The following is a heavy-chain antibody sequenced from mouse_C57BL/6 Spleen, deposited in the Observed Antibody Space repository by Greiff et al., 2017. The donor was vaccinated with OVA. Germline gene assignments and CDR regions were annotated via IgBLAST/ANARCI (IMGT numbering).Heavy chain of an antibody. V-gene: IGHV5-9-1*02. J-gene: IGHJ4*01. CDR3: TRGGIYYDYAMDY. CDR1: GFTFSSYA. CDR2: ISSGGDYI. D-gene: IGHD1-1*01. Sequence: DVMLVESGEGLVKPGGSLKLSCAASGFTFSSYAMSWVRQTPEKRLEWVAYISSGGDYIYYADTVKGRFTISRDNARNTLYLQMSSLKSEDTAMYYCTRGGIYYDYAMDYWGQGTSVTVSS.